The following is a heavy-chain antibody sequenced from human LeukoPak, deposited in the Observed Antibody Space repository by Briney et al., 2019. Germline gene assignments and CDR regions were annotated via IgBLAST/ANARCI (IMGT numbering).Heavy chain of an antibody. Sequence: ASVKVSCKISGYTLTELSVHWVRQAPGKGLEWMGNFDPKDGDTIYAQRFQGRVTITRDTSASTAYMELSSLRSEDMAVYYCARGLELLLPLYYWGQGTLVTVSS. V-gene: IGHV1-24*01. J-gene: IGHJ4*02. CDR1: GYTLTELS. D-gene: IGHD1-7*01. CDR2: FDPKDGDT. CDR3: ARGLELLLPLYY.